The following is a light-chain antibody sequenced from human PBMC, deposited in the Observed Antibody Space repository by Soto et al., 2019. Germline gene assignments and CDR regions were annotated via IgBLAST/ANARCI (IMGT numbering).Light chain of an antibody. V-gene: IGKV1-9*01. CDR1: QGISSY. Sequence: IQLTQSPSSLSASVGDRVTITCRASQGISSYLAWYQQKPGKAPKLLIYAASTLQSGVPSRFSGSGSGTDFTLTISSLQPEDFATYYCQQLNSYPHTFGQGTTVDIK. CDR2: AAS. J-gene: IGKJ1*01. CDR3: QQLNSYPHT.